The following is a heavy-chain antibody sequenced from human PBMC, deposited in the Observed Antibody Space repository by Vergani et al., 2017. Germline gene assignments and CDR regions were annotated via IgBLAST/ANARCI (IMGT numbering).Heavy chain of an antibody. V-gene: IGHV3-21*01. Sequence: EVQLVESGGGLVKPGGSLRLSCAASGFTFSSYNMNWVRQAPGKGLEWVSSISSSSSYIYYADSVKGRFTISRDNAKNSLYLQMNSLRAEDTAVYYCARDYDPAGGYYYYMDVWGKGTTVTVSS. D-gene: IGHD3-22*01. CDR1: GFTFSSYN. CDR3: ARDYDPAGGYYYYMDV. J-gene: IGHJ6*03. CDR2: ISSSSSYI.